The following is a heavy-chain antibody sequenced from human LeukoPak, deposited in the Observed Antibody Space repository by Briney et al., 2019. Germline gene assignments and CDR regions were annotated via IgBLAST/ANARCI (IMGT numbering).Heavy chain of an antibody. CDR2: ISGSGGST. CDR1: GGSFSGYY. J-gene: IGHJ4*02. D-gene: IGHD3-3*01. CDR3: AKGVRITIFGVLLDY. V-gene: IGHV3-23*01. Sequence: ETLSLTCAVYGGSFSGYYWSWVRQAPGKGLEWVSAISGSGGSTYYADSVKGRFTISRDNSKNTLYLQMNSLRAEDTAVYYCAKGVRITIFGVLLDYWGQGTLVTVSS.